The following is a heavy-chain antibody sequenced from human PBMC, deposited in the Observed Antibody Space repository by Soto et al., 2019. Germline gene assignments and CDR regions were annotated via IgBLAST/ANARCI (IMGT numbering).Heavy chain of an antibody. Sequence: PSETLSLTCTVSGGSISTYYWSWIRQPPGKGLEWIGYINYSGRTNYNPSLKSRVTMSLDTPKNQFSLKLRSVTAADTAVFYCARYAGSSWFDYWGQGTLVTVSS. V-gene: IGHV4-59*01. J-gene: IGHJ4*02. CDR2: INYSGRT. CDR1: GGSISTYY. CDR3: ARYAGSSWFDY. D-gene: IGHD6-13*01.